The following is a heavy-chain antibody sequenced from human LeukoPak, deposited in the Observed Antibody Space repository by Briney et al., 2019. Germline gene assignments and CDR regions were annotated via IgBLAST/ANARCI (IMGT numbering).Heavy chain of an antibody. J-gene: IGHJ6*02. CDR2: ISAYNGNT. D-gene: IGHD2-2*01. CDR1: GYTFTSYG. Sequence: ASVKVSCKASGYTFTSYGISWVRQAPGQGLEWMGWISAYNGNTNYAQKLQGRVTMTTDTSTSTAYMELRSLRSDDTAVYYCARECSSTSCYVGEAVYYYYGMDVWGQGTTVTVSS. V-gene: IGHV1-18*01. CDR3: ARECSSTSCYVGEAVYYYYGMDV.